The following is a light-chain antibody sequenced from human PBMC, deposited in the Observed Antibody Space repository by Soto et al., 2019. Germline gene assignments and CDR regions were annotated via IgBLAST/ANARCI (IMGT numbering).Light chain of an antibody. J-gene: IGKJ1*01. CDR1: QSISTW. CDR2: KAS. CDR3: QQYNSYSWA. V-gene: IGKV1-5*03. Sequence: DIQMTQSPSTLSASVGDRVTITCRASQSISTWLAWYQQRAGKAPKLLIYKASNLESGVPSRFSASGSGTDFTLTISSLQPVDFATYYCQQYNSYSWAFGQGTKVEIK.